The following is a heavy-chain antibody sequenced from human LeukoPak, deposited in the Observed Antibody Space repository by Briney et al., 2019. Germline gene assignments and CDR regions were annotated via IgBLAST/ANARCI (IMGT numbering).Heavy chain of an antibody. Sequence: GGSLRLSCAASGFTFSSYAMSWVRQAPGKGLEWVSVISGSGGSTYYAASVKGRFTISRDNSRNTLYLQMNSLRAEDTAVYYCAKESRGYQDFFDYWGQGTLVTVSS. CDR3: AKESRGYQDFFDY. D-gene: IGHD3-22*01. J-gene: IGHJ4*02. CDR1: GFTFSSYA. CDR2: ISGSGGST. V-gene: IGHV3-23*01.